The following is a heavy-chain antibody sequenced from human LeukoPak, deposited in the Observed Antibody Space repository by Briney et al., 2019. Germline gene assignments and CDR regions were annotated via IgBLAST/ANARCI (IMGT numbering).Heavy chain of an antibody. D-gene: IGHD3-10*01. V-gene: IGHV3-30-3*01. CDR2: ISYDGSNK. Sequence: GGSLRLSCAASGFTFSSYAMHWVRQAPGKGLEWVAVISYDGSNKYYADSVKGRFTISRDNSKNTLYLQMNSLRAEDTAVYYCARDRGLGPYGSEIDYWGQGTLVTVSS. CDR1: GFTFSSYA. J-gene: IGHJ4*02. CDR3: ARDRGLGPYGSEIDY.